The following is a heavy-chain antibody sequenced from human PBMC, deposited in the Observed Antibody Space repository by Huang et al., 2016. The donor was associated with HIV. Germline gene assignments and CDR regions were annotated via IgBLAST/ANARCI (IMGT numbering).Heavy chain of an antibody. V-gene: IGHV1-18*01. D-gene: IGHD4-17*01. CDR1: DYTFTRHG. Sequence: SGTEVKKPGASVKVSCKASDYTFTRHGISWVRQAPGQGLEWMGWISAFNDNANYAQKFQGRVTLTTDTSTTTVYLELRSLRSDDTAVYYCAGVERMTVVTTAHFYYYMDVWGTGTTVTVSS. CDR3: AGVERMTVVTTAHFYYYMDV. CDR2: ISAFNDNA. J-gene: IGHJ6*03.